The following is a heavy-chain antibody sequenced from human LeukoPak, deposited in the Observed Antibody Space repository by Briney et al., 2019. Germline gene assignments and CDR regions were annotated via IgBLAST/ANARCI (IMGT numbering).Heavy chain of an antibody. Sequence: GGSLRLSSAASGFTFSSYWMHWVRQAPGKGVVWVSRINSDGSSISYADSVKGRFTISRDNAENTLYLQMNSLRDEDTAVYYCTRDAPNPDYWGQGTLVTVSS. CDR3: TRDAPNPDY. CDR2: INSDGSSI. V-gene: IGHV3-74*01. J-gene: IGHJ4*02. CDR1: GFTFSSYW.